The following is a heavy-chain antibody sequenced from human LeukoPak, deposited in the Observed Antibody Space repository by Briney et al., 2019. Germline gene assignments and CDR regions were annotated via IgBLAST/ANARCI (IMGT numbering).Heavy chain of an antibody. D-gene: IGHD1-26*01. V-gene: IGHV4-30-4*01. Sequence: SETLSLTCTVSGGSISSGDYYWSWIRQPPGKGLEWIGYIYYRGSTYYNPSLKSRVTISVDTSKNQFSLKLSSVTAADTAVYYCARTVGATADAFDIWGQGTMVTVSS. CDR3: ARTVGATADAFDI. J-gene: IGHJ3*02. CDR1: GGSISSGDYY. CDR2: IYYRGST.